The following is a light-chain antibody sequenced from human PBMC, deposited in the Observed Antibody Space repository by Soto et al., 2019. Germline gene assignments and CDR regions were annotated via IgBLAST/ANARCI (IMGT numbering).Light chain of an antibody. CDR2: ATS. CDR1: QSVSSDF. Sequence: EIVLTQSPDTLSLSPGERATLSCRASQSVSSDFLVWYQQKIGQAPRLLIYATSRRATGIPDRFSGSGSGTDFTLTISRLEPEDFAVYYCQQYGGSPRALSFCGGTRVQIK. J-gene: IGKJ4*01. CDR3: QQYGGSPRALS. V-gene: IGKV3-20*01.